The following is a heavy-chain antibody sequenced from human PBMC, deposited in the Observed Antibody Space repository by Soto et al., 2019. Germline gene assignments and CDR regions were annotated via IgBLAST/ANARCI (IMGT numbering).Heavy chain of an antibody. D-gene: IGHD6-13*01. J-gene: IGHJ6*02. Sequence: LRLSCAASGFTFGSYAMHWVRQAPGKGLEWVAVISYDGSNKYYADSVKGRFTISRDNSKNTLYLQMNSLRAEDTAVYYCARDRIAAAGTSPYYYYGMDVWGQGTTVTVSS. CDR2: ISYDGSNK. CDR1: GFTFGSYA. V-gene: IGHV3-30-3*01. CDR3: ARDRIAAAGTSPYYYYGMDV.